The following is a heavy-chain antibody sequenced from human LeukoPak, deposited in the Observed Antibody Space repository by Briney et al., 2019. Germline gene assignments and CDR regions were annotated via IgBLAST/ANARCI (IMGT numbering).Heavy chain of an antibody. CDR3: AKVDTAMVRWVFDP. Sequence: SETLSLTCAVYGGSFSGYYWSWIRQPPGKGLEWIGEINHSGSTNYNPSLKSRVTISVDTSKNQFSLKLSSVTAADMAVYYCAKVDTAMVRWVFDPWGQGTLVTVSS. D-gene: IGHD5-18*01. CDR2: INHSGST. J-gene: IGHJ5*02. CDR1: GGSFSGYY. V-gene: IGHV4-34*01.